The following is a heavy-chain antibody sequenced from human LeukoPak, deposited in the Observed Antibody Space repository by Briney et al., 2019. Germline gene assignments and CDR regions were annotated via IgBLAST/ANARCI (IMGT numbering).Heavy chain of an antibody. CDR3: ARDPRGYSYDSAY. CDR2: ITSGAGST. J-gene: IGHJ4*02. D-gene: IGHD5-18*01. V-gene: IGHV3-23*01. Sequence: GSLRLSCAASGFTFSSHGMNWVRQAPGKGLEWVSTITSGAGSTYYAESVKGRFTISRDNSKSMLYLQMNSLRAEDTAVYYCARDPRGYSYDSAYWGQGTLVTVSS. CDR1: GFTFSSHG.